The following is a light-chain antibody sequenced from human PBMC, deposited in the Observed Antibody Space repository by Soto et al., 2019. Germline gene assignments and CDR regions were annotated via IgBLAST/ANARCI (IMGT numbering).Light chain of an antibody. CDR2: AAS. CDR1: QGIGTY. CDR3: QQLNSYT. Sequence: QLTQSPSFLSASVGDRVTITCRASQGIGTYLAWYQQKPGKAPNLLIYAASTLQSGVPSRFSGSGSGTEFTLTISSLQPEDFATYSCQQLNSYTFGQGTRLEIK. V-gene: IGKV1-9*01. J-gene: IGKJ5*01.